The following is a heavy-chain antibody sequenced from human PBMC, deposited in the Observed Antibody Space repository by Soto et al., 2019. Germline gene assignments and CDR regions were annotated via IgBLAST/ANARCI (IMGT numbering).Heavy chain of an antibody. CDR3: ARESRSELGTVEY. CDR2: IYASGTT. J-gene: IGHJ4*02. CDR1: GASISNYY. Sequence: SETLSLTCPVSGASISNYYWSWIRPPAGKGLECLGRIYASGTTTYNPSLRSRVTMSVDTSKNQFSLNLNSVTAADTAVYYCARESRSELGTVEYWGQGTLVTVS. V-gene: IGHV4-4*07. D-gene: IGHD1-1*01.